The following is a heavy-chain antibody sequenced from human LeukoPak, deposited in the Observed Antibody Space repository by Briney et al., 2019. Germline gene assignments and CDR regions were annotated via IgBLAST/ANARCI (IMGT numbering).Heavy chain of an antibody. CDR1: GGSISSSSYY. CDR3: ARHRSSSWYVADY. CDR2: IYYSGST. D-gene: IGHD6-13*01. V-gene: IGHV4-61*05. Sequence: SETLSLTCTVSGGSISSSSYYWGWIRQPPGKGLEWIGYIYYSGSTNYNPSLKSRVTISVDTSKNQFSLKLSSVTAADTAVYYCARHRSSSWYVADYWGQGTLVTVSS. J-gene: IGHJ4*02.